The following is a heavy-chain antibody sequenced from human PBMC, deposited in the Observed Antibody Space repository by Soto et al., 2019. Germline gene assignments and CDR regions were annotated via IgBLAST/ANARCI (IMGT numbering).Heavy chain of an antibody. CDR1: GFTFSSYA. V-gene: IGHV3-30-3*01. J-gene: IGHJ4*02. Sequence: GGSLRLSCAASGFTFSSYAMHWVRQAPGKGLEWVAVISYDGSNKYYADSVKGRFTISRDNSKNTLYLQMNSLRAEDTAVYYCARDYLRKVRGVIMRYWGQGTLVTVSS. D-gene: IGHD3-10*01. CDR2: ISYDGSNK. CDR3: ARDYLRKVRGVIMRY.